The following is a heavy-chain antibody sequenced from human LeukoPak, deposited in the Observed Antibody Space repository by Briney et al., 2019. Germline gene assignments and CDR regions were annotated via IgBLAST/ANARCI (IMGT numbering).Heavy chain of an antibody. J-gene: IGHJ5*02. CDR2: IIPILGIA. CDR3: ARDEYYYGSGRSNWFDP. CDR1: GGTFSSYA. D-gene: IGHD3-10*01. V-gene: IGHV1-69*04. Sequence: GASVKVSCKASGGTFSSYAISWVRQAPGQGLEWMGRIIPILGIANYAQKFQGRVTITADKSTSTAYMELSSLRSEDTTVYYCARDEYYYGSGRSNWFDPWGQGTLVTVSS.